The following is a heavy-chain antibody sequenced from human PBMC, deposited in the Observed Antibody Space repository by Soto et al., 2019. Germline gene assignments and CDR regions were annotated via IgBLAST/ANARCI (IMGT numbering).Heavy chain of an antibody. CDR3: VIETQWYFDN. Sequence: QVELVESGGGLVKPGGSLRLSCAASGFSFSLRYMSWIRQAPGRGLEWVAYISPGGDNIHYADFVRGRFSISRDNPKDSLFLQMHSLRVEDTDVYYCVIETQWYFDNWGQGALVTVSS. V-gene: IGHV3-11*01. D-gene: IGHD2-8*01. CDR1: GFSFSLRY. CDR2: ISPGGDNI. J-gene: IGHJ4*02.